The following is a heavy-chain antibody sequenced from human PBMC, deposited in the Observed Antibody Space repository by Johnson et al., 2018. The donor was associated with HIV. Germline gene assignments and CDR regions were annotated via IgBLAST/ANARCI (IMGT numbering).Heavy chain of an antibody. CDR1: GFTFSSYW. D-gene: IGHD6-13*01. CDR2: INSDGSST. CDR3: ARDRLSSSWPPVLELGDNVRGLLGLRWAM. Sequence: VQLVESGGGLVQPGGSLRLSCAVSGFTFSSYWMHWVRQAPGKGLVWVSRINSDGSSTRYADSVKGRFTISRDNAKNTLYLQMNSLRAEDTAVYYCARDRLSSSWPPVLELGDNVRGLLGLRWAMWG. V-gene: IGHV3-74*01. J-gene: IGHJ1*01.